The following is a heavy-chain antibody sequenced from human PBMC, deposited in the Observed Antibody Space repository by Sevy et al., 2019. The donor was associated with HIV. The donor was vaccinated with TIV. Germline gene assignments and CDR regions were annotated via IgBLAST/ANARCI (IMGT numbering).Heavy chain of an antibody. CDR1: GGSFSGYY. J-gene: IGHJ4*02. CDR2: INHSGST. CDR3: ARTRYCSGGSCPTGLDY. V-gene: IGHV4-34*01. Sequence: SETLSITCAVYGGSFSGYYWSWIRQPPGKGLEWIGEINHSGSTNYNPSLKSRVTISVDTSKNQFSLKLSSVTAADTAVYYCARTRYCSGGSCPTGLDYWGQGTLVTVSS. D-gene: IGHD2-15*01.